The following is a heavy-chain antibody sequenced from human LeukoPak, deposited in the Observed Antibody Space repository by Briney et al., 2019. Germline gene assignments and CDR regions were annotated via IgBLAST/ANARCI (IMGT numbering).Heavy chain of an antibody. CDR3: ARDHDWTSDYYFDY. CDR2: ISPDGSDK. CDR1: GFTFSNYW. J-gene: IGHJ4*02. V-gene: IGHV3-7*03. Sequence: GGSLRLSCEASGFTFSNYWMNWVRQAPGKGLERVGTISPDGSDKYYVDSVKGRFTISRDNAKTSLYLQMNSLRAEDTALYYCARDHDWTSDYYFDYWGQGTLVTVSS. D-gene: IGHD1-1*01.